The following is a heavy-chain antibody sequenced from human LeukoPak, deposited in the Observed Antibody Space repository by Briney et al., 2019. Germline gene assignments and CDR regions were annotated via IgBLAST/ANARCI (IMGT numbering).Heavy chain of an antibody. CDR2: INPNSGGT. CDR1: GYTFTGYY. D-gene: IGHD2-2*01. J-gene: IGHJ3*02. CDR3: AREGYCSSTSCYEGDAFDI. V-gene: IGHV1-2*04. Sequence: ASVKVSCKASGYTFTGYYMHWVRQAPGQGLEWMGWINPNSGGTNYAQKFQGWVTMTRDTSISTAYMELSRLRSDDTAVYYCAREGYCSSTSCYEGDAFDIWGQGTMVTVSS.